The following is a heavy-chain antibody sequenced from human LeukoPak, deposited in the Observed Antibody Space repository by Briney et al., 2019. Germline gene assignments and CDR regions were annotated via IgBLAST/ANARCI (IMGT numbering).Heavy chain of an antibody. CDR1: GGSISSNY. J-gene: IGHJ6*03. D-gene: IGHD2-2*01. V-gene: IGHV4-4*07. CDR3: ARDRVPAGVLSRNPYSYYYMDV. Sequence: SETLSLTCTVSGGSISSNYWSWIRLPAGKGLEWIGRVYSRGTTNYNPSLKSRVTTSVDTSKNHFSLKLSSVTAADTAVYYCARDRVPAGVLSRNPYSYYYMDVWGKGTTVTVSS. CDR2: VYSRGTT.